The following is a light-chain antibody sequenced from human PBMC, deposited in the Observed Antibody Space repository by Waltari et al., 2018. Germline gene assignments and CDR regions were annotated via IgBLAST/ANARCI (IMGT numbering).Light chain of an antibody. CDR3: MIWRDSACF. J-gene: IGLJ2*01. Sequence: AVLTQPSSLSASPGASARLTCALRSGINVGSYRMYWYQQKPGSPPQFLLWYKSDSHNQQGTGVPSRFSASKDSSANAGILLISGLQSDDEADYYCMIWRDSACFFGGGTKLTVL. V-gene: IGLV5-45*03. CDR2: YKSDSHN. CDR1: SGINVGSYR.